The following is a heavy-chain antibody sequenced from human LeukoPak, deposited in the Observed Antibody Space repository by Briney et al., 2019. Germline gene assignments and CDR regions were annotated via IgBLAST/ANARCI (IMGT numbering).Heavy chain of an antibody. CDR3: ARDPWRLGELRFDY. J-gene: IGHJ4*02. D-gene: IGHD3-16*01. Sequence: PSETLSLTCTVSGGSISSSSYYWGWIRQPPGKGLEWIGSIYYSGSTYYNPSLKSRVTISVDMSKNQFSLKLSSVTAADTAVYYCARDPWRLGELRFDYWGQGTLVTVSS. CDR1: GGSISSSSYY. CDR2: IYYSGST. V-gene: IGHV4-39*07.